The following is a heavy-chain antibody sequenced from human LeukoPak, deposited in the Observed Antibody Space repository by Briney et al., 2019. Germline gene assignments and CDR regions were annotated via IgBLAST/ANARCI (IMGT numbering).Heavy chain of an antibody. CDR3: ARTFWDYYYYMDV. CDR2: IYYSGSA. D-gene: IGHD3-16*01. V-gene: IGHV4-61*08. CDR1: GGSISSGDYY. Sequence: SETLSLTCTVSGGSISSGDYYWSWIRQPPGKGLEWIGYIYYSGSANNNPSLKSRVTISVDTSKNQFSLKLNSVTAADTAVYYCARTFWDYYYYMDVWGKGTTVTVSS. J-gene: IGHJ6*03.